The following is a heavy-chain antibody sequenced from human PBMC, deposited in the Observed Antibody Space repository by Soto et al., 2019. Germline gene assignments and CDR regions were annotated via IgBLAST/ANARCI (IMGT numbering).Heavy chain of an antibody. CDR1: GGSISSYY. Sequence: KPSETLSLTCTVSGGSISSYYWSWIRQPPGKGLEWIGYIYYSGSTNYNPSLKSRVAISVDTSKNQFSLELSSVTAADTAVYYCARGRGPSWFDPWGQGTLVTVSS. D-gene: IGHD3-10*01. V-gene: IGHV4-59*01. J-gene: IGHJ5*02. CDR3: ARGRGPSWFDP. CDR2: IYYSGST.